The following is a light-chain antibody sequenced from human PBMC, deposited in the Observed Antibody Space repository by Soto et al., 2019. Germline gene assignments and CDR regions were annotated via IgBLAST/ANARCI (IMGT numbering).Light chain of an antibody. J-gene: IGLJ2*01. V-gene: IGLV1-44*01. CDR1: RSNIGSNP. CDR2: SNN. Sequence: QLVLTQPPSASGTPGQRVTISCSGSRSNIGSNPVNWYQQLPEAAPKLLIYSNNQRPSGVPDRFSGSKSGTSASLAISGLQSEDEADYYCAAWDDSLNGLVFGGGTKVTVL. CDR3: AAWDDSLNGLV.